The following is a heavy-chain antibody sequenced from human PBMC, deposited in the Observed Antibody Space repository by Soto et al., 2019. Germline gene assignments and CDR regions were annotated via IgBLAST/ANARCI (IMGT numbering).Heavy chain of an antibody. CDR2: IIPIFGTS. CDR1: GGTFKSYA. Sequence: QVQLVQSGAEVKKPGSSVKVSCKASGGTFKSYAISWVRQAPGQGFEWMGGIIPIFGTSNYAQKFQGRVTITADKSANTAYMELSSLRSKDTAVYDCARSRDYYGSGSYYNGDYWGQGTLVTVSS. J-gene: IGHJ4*02. CDR3: ARSRDYYGSGSYYNGDY. V-gene: IGHV1-69*06. D-gene: IGHD3-10*01.